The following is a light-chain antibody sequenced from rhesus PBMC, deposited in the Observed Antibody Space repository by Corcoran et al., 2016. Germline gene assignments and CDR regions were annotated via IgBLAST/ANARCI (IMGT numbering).Light chain of an antibody. CDR1: QSVTGS. V-gene: IGKV3-24*01. CDR3: LQYSNWYS. J-gene: IGKJ2*01. CDR2: DAS. Sequence: EIVMTQSPATLSLSPGERATLSCRASQSVTGSLAWYQQKPGQAPRLLISDASPRATGIPDRSSGSESGTDFPLTISSLEPEDVAVYYCLQYSNWYSFGQGTKVEIK.